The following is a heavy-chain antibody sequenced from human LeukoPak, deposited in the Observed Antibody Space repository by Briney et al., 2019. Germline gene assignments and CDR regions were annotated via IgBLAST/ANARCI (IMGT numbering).Heavy chain of an antibody. CDR1: GGSVSSNSAA. V-gene: IGHV6-1*01. CDR2: TYYRSKWYN. Sequence: SQTLSLTCAISGGSVSSNSAAWNWIRQSPSRGLEWLGRTYYRSKWYNDYAVSVKSRITINPDTSKNQFSLQLNSVTPEDTAVYYCARAPVVPAPPDYYYYMDVWGKGTTVTVSS. D-gene: IGHD2-2*01. CDR3: ARAPVVPAPPDYYYYMDV. J-gene: IGHJ6*03.